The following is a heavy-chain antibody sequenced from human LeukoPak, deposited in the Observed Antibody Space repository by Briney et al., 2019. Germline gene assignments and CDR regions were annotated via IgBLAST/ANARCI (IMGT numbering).Heavy chain of an antibody. D-gene: IGHD2-2*01. CDR3: ARDYCSSTSCSLPPRSPGDDY. J-gene: IGHJ4*02. Sequence: ASVKVSCKASGYTFTSYGISWVRQAPGQGLEWMGWISAYYGNTNYAQKLQGRVTMTTDTSTSTAYMELRSLRSDDTAVYYCARDYCSSTSCSLPPRSPGDDYWGQGTLVTVSS. CDR2: ISAYYGNT. CDR1: GYTFTSYG. V-gene: IGHV1-18*01.